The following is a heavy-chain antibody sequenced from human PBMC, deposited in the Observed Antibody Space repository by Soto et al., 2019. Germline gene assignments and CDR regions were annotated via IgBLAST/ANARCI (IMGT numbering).Heavy chain of an antibody. CDR2: ISSGSSDK. D-gene: IGHD2-2*01. V-gene: IGHV3-21*06. CDR3: VRLDCSGTSCYFYGLDV. J-gene: IGHJ6*02. CDR1: GFTFTSST. Sequence: PGGSLRLSCAASGFTFTSSTMKWVRQAPGKGLEWVSSISSGSSDKYYADSVRGRFTISRDDAKNSVYLQMKGLRAEDSAVYYCVRLDCSGTSCYFYGLDVWGQGTMVTVSS.